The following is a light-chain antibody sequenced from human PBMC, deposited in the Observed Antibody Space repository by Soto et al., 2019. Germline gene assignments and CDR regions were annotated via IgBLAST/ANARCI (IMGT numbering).Light chain of an antibody. V-gene: IGKV3-20*01. CDR2: GAS. CDR1: QSFSRSF. Sequence: EIVLTQSPGTLSLSPGERATLSCRASQSFSRSFLAWYQQKPGQAPRLLLYGASSRATGIPDRFSGSGSGTDFNLSIASLEPEDFAVYFCQQYATSPITFGQGTRLEMK. CDR3: QQYATSPIT. J-gene: IGKJ5*01.